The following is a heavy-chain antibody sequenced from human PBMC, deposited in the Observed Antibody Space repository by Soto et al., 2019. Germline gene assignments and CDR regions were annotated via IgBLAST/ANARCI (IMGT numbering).Heavy chain of an antibody. J-gene: IGHJ3*02. CDR2: INAYNGNT. CDR3: ARVGTVTALIDAFDI. Sequence: ASVKVSCKASGYTFTSYAMHWVRQAPGQRLEWMGWINAYNGNTNYAQKLQGRVTMTTDTSTSTAYMELRSLRSDDTAVYYCARVGTVTALIDAFDIWGQGTMVTVSS. V-gene: IGHV1-18*01. D-gene: IGHD4-17*01. CDR1: GYTFTSYA.